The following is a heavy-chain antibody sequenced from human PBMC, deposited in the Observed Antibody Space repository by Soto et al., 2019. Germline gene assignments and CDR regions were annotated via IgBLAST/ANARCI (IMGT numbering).Heavy chain of an antibody. CDR1: GGSISSYY. CDR3: ARLNYDILTGYPVHFDY. D-gene: IGHD3-9*01. Sequence: SETLSLTCTVSGGSISSYYWSWIRRPPGKGLEWIGYIYYSGSTNYNPSLKSRVTISVDTSKNQFSLKLSSVTAADTAVYYCARLNYDILTGYPVHFDYWGQGTLVTVSS. J-gene: IGHJ4*02. CDR2: IYYSGST. V-gene: IGHV4-59*01.